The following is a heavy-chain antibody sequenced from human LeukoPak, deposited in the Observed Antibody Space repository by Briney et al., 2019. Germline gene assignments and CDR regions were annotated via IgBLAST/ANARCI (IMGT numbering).Heavy chain of an antibody. J-gene: IGHJ4*02. D-gene: IGHD4/OR15-4a*01. CDR1: GYTFTDYY. CDR3: ARVGMTMSFDY. Sequence: GASVKVSCKASGYTFTDYYMHWVRQAPGQGLEWMGWINPNSGGTNYARKFHGRVTMTRDTSISTAYMELSRLRSDDTAVYYCARVGMTMSFDYWGQGTLVTVSS. CDR2: INPNSGGT. V-gene: IGHV1-2*02.